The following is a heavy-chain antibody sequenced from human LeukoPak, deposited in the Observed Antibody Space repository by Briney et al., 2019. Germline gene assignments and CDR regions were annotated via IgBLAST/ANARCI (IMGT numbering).Heavy chain of an antibody. V-gene: IGHV5-51*01. CDR2: IYPRDSDT. D-gene: IGHD3-10*01. CDR1: GYTFTHEW. CDR3: ARHSDVIGAI. J-gene: IGHJ4*02. Sequence: GESLRISCKASGYTFTHEWIGWVRQMSGSGLEWMGIIYPRDSDTIYSPSFQGHVTISADTSINTAYLEWSSLEASDTAIYYCARHSDVIGAIWGQGTLVTVSS.